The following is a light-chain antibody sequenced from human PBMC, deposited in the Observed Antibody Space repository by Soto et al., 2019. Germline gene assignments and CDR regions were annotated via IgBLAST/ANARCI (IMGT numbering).Light chain of an antibody. V-gene: IGLV1-40*01. CDR2: GNS. Sequence: QSVLTQPPSVSGAPGQRVTISCTGSSSNIGAGYDVHWYQQLPGTAPKLLIYGNSNRPSGVPDRFSGSKSGTSASLAITGLQAEDEAEYYGQSYDSSLSGSGVFGGGTKVTVL. CDR3: QSYDSSLSGSGV. CDR1: SSNIGAGYD. J-gene: IGLJ2*01.